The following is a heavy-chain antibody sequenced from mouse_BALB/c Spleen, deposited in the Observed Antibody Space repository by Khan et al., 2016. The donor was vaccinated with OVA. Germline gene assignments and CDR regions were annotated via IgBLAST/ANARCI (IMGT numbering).Heavy chain of an antibody. CDR3: APVGSDYVSFAY. CDR1: GYTFTSYV. V-gene: IGHV1S136*01. CDR2: IYPFNDDT. Sequence: EVQLQQSGPELVKPGASVKMSCKASGYTFTSYVMHWVKQKPGLGLEWIGYIYPFNDDTKYNEKFKGKATLTSDKSSSTAYMELSSLTSEASAVYYCAPVGSDYVSFAYWGQGTLVTVSA. D-gene: IGHD2-13*01. J-gene: IGHJ3*01.